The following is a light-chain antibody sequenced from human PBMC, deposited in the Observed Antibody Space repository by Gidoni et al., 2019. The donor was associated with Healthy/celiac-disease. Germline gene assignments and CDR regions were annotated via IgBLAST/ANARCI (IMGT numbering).Light chain of an antibody. V-gene: IGKV4-1*01. J-gene: IGKJ1*01. CDR1: TNY. Sequence: DIVMTQSPDSLAVSLGERATINTNYLAWYQQKPGQPPKLLIYWASTRESGVPDRFSGSGSGTDFTLTSSSLQAEDVAVYYCQQYYSTPWTFGQGTKVEIK. CDR3: QQYYSTPWT. CDR2: WAS.